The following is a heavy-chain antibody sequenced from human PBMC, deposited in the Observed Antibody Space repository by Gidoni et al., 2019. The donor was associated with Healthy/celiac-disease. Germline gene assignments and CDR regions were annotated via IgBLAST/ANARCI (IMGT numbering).Heavy chain of an antibody. V-gene: IGHV4-34*01. D-gene: IGHD3-3*01. J-gene: IGHJ6*02. CDR3: ASASGPYYYYYGMDV. Sequence: QVQLQQWGAGLLKPSETLSLTCAVYGGSFSGYYWSWIRQPPGKGLEWIGEINHSGSTNYNPSLKSRVTISVDTSKNQFSLKLSSVTAADTAVYYCASASGPYYYYYGMDVWGQGTTVTVSS. CDR1: GGSFSGYY. CDR2: INHSGST.